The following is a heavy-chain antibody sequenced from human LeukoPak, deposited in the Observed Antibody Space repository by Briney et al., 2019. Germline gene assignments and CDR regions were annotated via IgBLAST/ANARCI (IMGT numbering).Heavy chain of an antibody. CDR1: GGXFSSYA. Sequence: ASVKVSCKASGGXFSSYAISWVRQAPGQGLEWMGRIIPILGIANYAQKFQGRVTITADKSTSTAYMELSSLRSEDTAVYYCAREYYYDSSGYYYVKYFDYWGQGTLVTVSS. CDR2: IIPILGIA. D-gene: IGHD3-22*01. V-gene: IGHV1-69*04. CDR3: AREYYYDSSGYYYVKYFDY. J-gene: IGHJ4*02.